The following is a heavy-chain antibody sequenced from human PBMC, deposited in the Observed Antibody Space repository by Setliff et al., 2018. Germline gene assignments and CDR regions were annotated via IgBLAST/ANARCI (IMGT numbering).Heavy chain of an antibody. J-gene: IGHJ6*02. D-gene: IGHD4-4*01. CDR1: GFTFSDYY. V-gene: IGHV3-11*04. Sequence: SLRLSCAASGFTFSDYYMSWIRQAPGKGLEWVSYISSSGSTIYYADSVKGRFTISRDNAKNSLYLQMNSLRAEDTAVYYCARDVDYSRPEYYYGMDVWGQGTTVTVSS. CDR3: ARDVDYSRPEYYYGMDV. CDR2: ISSSGSTI.